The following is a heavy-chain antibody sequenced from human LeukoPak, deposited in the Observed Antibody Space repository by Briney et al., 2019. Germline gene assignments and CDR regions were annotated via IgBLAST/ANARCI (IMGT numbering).Heavy chain of an antibody. V-gene: IGHV4-38-2*02. J-gene: IGHJ4*02. Sequence: SETLSLTCTVSGYSISSGYYWGWIRQPPGKGLEGIGSIYHSGSTYYNPSLKSRVTLSVDTSKNQFSLKLSSVTAADTAVYYCARAGYSSGWSFDYWGQGTLVTVSS. CDR1: GYSISSGYY. D-gene: IGHD6-19*01. CDR3: ARAGYSSGWSFDY. CDR2: IYHSGST.